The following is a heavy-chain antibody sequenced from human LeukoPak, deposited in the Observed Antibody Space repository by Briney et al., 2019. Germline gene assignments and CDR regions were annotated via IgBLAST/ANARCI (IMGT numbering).Heavy chain of an antibody. J-gene: IGHJ4*02. D-gene: IGHD1-26*01. Sequence: SETLSLTCTVSGGSISSGGYYWSWIRQHPGKGLEWIGYIYYSGSTYYNPPLKSRATISVDTSKNQFSLKLSSVIAADTAVYYCARAIRIVGATRFDYWGQGTLVTVSS. V-gene: IGHV4-31*03. CDR2: IYYSGST. CDR3: ARAIRIVGATRFDY. CDR1: GGSISSGGYY.